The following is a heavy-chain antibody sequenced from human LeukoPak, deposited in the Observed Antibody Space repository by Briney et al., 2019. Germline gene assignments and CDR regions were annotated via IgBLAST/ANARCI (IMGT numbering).Heavy chain of an antibody. Sequence: PSETLSLTCTVSGGSISSSSYYWGWIRQPPGKGLEWIGNIYYSGSTYYSPSLKSRVTISVDTSNKFSLKLSSVTAADTAVYYCARGTVGYCSGGSCQGWFDPWGQGTLVTVSS. CDR1: GGSISSSSYY. J-gene: IGHJ5*02. CDR2: IYYSGST. CDR3: ARGTVGYCSGGSCQGWFDP. D-gene: IGHD2-15*01. V-gene: IGHV4-39*07.